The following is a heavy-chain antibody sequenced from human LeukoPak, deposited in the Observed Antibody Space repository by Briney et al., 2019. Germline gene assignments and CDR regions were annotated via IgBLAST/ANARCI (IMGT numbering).Heavy chain of an antibody. CDR1: GGSISSYY. CDR3: ARECGSGSYNWFDP. Sequence: SETLSVICTVSGGSISSYYWSWIRQPPGKGLEWIGYINYSGSTNYNPSLKSRVTISVDTSKNQFSLKLNSVTAADTVVYYCARECGSGSYNWFDPWGQGTLVTV. D-gene: IGHD3-10*01. CDR2: INYSGST. J-gene: IGHJ5*02. V-gene: IGHV4-59*12.